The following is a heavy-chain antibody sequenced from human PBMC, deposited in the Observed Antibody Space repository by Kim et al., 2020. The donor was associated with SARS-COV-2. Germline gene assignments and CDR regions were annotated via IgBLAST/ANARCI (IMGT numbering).Heavy chain of an antibody. D-gene: IGHD3-10*01. CDR3: ARELEIWTMAVLIGVPTYYNGMDG. J-gene: IGHJ6*02. CDR2: ISRTSGSI. V-gene: IGHV3-48*02. CDR1: GFNFNDYG. Sequence: GGSLRLSCAGFGFNFNDYGINWVRQAPGKGLEWISYISRTSGSIYYADSVKGRFTIARDKAEKSVFLQMNSLRDDDTAVYYCARELEIWTMAVLIGVPTYYNGMDGWSRGTTVIVSS.